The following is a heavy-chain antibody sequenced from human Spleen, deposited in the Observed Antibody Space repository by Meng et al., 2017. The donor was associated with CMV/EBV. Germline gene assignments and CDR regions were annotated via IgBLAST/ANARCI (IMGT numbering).Heavy chain of an antibody. CDR2: IYYSGGT. J-gene: IGHJ4*02. Sequence: SETLSLTCTVSGGSISSSSYYWGWIRQPPGKGLEWIGSIYYSGGTYYNPSLKSRVTISVDTSKNQFSLKLSSVTAADTAVYYCARQYYDILTGSYYFDYWGQGTLVTVSS. CDR3: ARQYYDILTGSYYFDY. CDR1: GGSISSSSYY. V-gene: IGHV4-39*07. D-gene: IGHD3-9*01.